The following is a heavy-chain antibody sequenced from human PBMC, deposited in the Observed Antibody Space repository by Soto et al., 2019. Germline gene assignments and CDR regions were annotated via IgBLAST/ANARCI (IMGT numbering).Heavy chain of an antibody. Sequence: GASVKVSCKASGYTFTSYAMHWVRQAPGQRLEWMGWINAGNGNTKYSQKFQGRVTITRDTSASTAYMELSSLRSEDTAVYYCARDRVSYDFWSGYTDYYYYGMDVWGQGTTVTVS. J-gene: IGHJ6*02. CDR3: ARDRVSYDFWSGYTDYYYYGMDV. V-gene: IGHV1-3*01. CDR1: GYTFTSYA. D-gene: IGHD3-3*01. CDR2: INAGNGNT.